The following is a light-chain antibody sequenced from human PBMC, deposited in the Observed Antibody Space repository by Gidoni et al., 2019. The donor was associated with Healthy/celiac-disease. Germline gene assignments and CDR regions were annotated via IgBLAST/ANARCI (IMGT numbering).Light chain of an antibody. V-gene: IGKV4-1*01. J-gene: IGKJ4*01. CDR2: WAS. CDR1: QSVVYSSNNKNY. CDR3: QQYYSTPLT. Sequence: DIVMTQSPDSLAVSLGERATLNCKSSQSVVYSSNNKNYLAWYQQKPGQPPKLLIYWASTREAGVPDRCSGSGSGTDFTLTISRLQAEDVAVYYCQQYYSTPLTFGGGTKVEIK.